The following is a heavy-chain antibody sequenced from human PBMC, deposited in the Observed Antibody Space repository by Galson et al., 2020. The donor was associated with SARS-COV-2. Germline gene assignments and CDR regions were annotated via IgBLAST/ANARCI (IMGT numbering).Heavy chain of an antibody. J-gene: IGHJ6*02. CDR1: GGSISSSSYY. Sequence: ASETLSLTCTVSGGSISSSSYYWGWIRQPPGKGLEWIGSIYYSGSTYYNPSLKSRVTISVDTSKNQSSLKLSSVTAADTAVYYCARDPYCSSTSCYDATFGYYGMDVWGQGTTVTVSS. V-gene: IGHV4-39*07. CDR2: IYYSGST. D-gene: IGHD2-2*01. CDR3: ARDPYCSSTSCYDATFGYYGMDV.